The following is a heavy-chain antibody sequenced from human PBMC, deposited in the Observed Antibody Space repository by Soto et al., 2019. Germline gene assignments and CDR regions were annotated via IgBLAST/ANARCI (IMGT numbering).Heavy chain of an antibody. D-gene: IGHD2-2*01. Sequence: EVQLVESGGSLVQPGGSLRLSCAASGFTFSSYAMHWVRQAPGKGLEYVSAISSNGGSTYYANSVKGRFTISRDNSKNTLYLQMGSLRAEDMAVYYCARGHVVVPAAIPPGAFDIWGQGTMVTVSS. CDR2: ISSNGGST. V-gene: IGHV3-64*01. CDR1: GFTFSSYA. J-gene: IGHJ3*02. CDR3: ARGHVVVPAAIPPGAFDI.